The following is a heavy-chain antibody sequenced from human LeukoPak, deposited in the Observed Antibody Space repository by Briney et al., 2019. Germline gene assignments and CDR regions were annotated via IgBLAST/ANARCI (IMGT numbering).Heavy chain of an antibody. V-gene: IGHV3-30*03. D-gene: IGHD3-16*01. CDR1: GFTSSDYS. CDR3: ARVPYDSGTYDY. J-gene: IGHJ4*02. Sequence: GGSLRLSCAASGFTSSDYSMSWVRQAPGEGLEWVAVISYDGDNKKYTDSVMGRFTISRDNSKSTLYLQMSSLRAEDTAVYYCARVPYDSGTYDYWGQGTLVTVSS. CDR2: ISYDGDNK.